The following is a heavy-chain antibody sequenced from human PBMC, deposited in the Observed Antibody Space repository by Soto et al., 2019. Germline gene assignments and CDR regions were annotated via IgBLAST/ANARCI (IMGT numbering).Heavy chain of an antibody. V-gene: IGHV4-31*03. CDR1: GGSISSGGYY. CDR3: ARDLGYSSLSAFDI. D-gene: IGHD6-6*01. Sequence: SDTLSLTCTVSGGSISSGGYYWSWIRQHPGKGLEWIGYIYYSGSTYYNPSLKSRVTISVDTSKNQFSLKLSSVTAADTAVYYCARDLGYSSLSAFDIWGQGTMVTVSS. CDR2: IYYSGST. J-gene: IGHJ3*02.